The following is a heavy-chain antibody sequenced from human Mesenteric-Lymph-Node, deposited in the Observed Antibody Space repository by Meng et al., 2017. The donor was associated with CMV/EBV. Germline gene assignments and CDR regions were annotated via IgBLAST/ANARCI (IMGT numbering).Heavy chain of an antibody. Sequence: GESLKISCTATGFTFSTYSMNWVRQAPGKGLEWVAVIYSGVSSTHYADSVKGRFTISRDNSKNRLYLQMNSLRAEDTAVYYCAKEGASNYYDGYGMDVWGQGTTVTVSS. V-gene: IGHV3-23*03. CDR1: GFTFSTYS. CDR2: IYSGVSST. J-gene: IGHJ6*02. CDR3: AKEGASNYYDGYGMDV. D-gene: IGHD3-22*01.